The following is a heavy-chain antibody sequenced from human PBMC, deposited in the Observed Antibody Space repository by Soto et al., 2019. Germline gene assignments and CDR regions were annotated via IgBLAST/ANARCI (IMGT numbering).Heavy chain of an antibody. CDR2: IWYDGSNK. CDR1: GFTSSTYG. V-gene: IGHV3-33*01. D-gene: IGHD3-16*01. CDR3: ARRWGYDAFDF. J-gene: IGHJ3*01. Sequence: GGSLRLSCAVSGFTSSTYGMHWVRQAPGKGLEWVAVIWYDGSNKYYADSVKGRFTISRDNSKNTLYLQMNSLRAEDTAVYYCARRWGYDAFDFWGQGTMVTVSS.